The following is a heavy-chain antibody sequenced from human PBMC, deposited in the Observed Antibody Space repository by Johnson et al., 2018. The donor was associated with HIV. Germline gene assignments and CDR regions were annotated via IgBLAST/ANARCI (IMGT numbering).Heavy chain of an antibody. J-gene: IGHJ3*02. CDR2: ISYDGSNK. Sequence: QVQLVESGGGVVQPGMSLRLSCAASGFTFTSFAMHWVRQAPGKGLAWVGFISYDGSNKYFTDSVRGRFTISRDNSRNTLFLQMNSLRAEDTGVYYCVRRFYDSSAFDIWGQGTLVTVSS. D-gene: IGHD3-22*01. CDR1: GFTFTSFA. V-gene: IGHV3-30-3*01. CDR3: VRRFYDSSAFDI.